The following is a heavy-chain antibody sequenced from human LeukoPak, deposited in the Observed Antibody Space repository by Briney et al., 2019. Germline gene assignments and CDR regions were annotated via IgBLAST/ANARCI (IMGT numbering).Heavy chain of an antibody. D-gene: IGHD2-15*01. CDR2: ISDSGSTI. J-gene: IGHJ4*02. CDR3: ARVYIAEDY. Sequence: PGGSLRLSCVASGFTFSDYYMSWVRQAPGKGVEWISYISDSGSTIYYADSVKGRFTISRDNAKNSLYLQMNSLRAEDTAVYYCARVYIAEDYWGQGTLVTISS. CDR1: GFTFSDYY. V-gene: IGHV3-11*01.